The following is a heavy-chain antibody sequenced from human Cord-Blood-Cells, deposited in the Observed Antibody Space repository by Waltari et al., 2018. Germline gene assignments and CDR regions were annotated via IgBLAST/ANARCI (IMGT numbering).Heavy chain of an antibody. Sequence: QVQLQESGPGLVKPSETLSLTCTVSGGSISSYYWSWIRQPPGKGLEWIGYIYYSGSTNYNPTPKSRVTISVDTSKNQFSLKLSSVTAADTAVYYCARGYCSSTSCERDYYYMDVWGKGTTVTVSS. V-gene: IGHV4-59*01. D-gene: IGHD2-2*01. CDR1: GGSISSYY. CDR3: ARGYCSSTSCERDYYYMDV. CDR2: IYYSGST. J-gene: IGHJ6*03.